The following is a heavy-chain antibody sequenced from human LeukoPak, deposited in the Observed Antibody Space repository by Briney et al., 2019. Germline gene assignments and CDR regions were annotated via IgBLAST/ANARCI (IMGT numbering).Heavy chain of an antibody. CDR2: IYYSGST. CDR1: GGSINSYY. V-gene: IGHV4-59*01. CDR3: ARDRSSYYYYYMDV. J-gene: IGHJ6*03. Sequence: PSETLSLTCTVSGGSINSYYWSWIRQPLGKGLEWIGYIYYSGSTNYNPSLKSRVTISVDTSKNQFSLKLSSVTAADTAVYYCARDRSSYYYYYMDVWGNGTTVTVSS. D-gene: IGHD3-16*02.